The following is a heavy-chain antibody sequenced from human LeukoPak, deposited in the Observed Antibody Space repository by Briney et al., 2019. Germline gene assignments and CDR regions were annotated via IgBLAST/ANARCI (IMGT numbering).Heavy chain of an antibody. J-gene: IGHJ4*02. CDR1: GFTVSSKY. V-gene: IGHV3-53*01. CDR3: AKDQRSIAVAGYFDY. Sequence: GGSLRLSCAASGFTVSSKYMTWVRQAPGKGLEWVSLIYSAGSTYYADSVKGRFTISRDNSKNTLYLQMNSLRAEDTAVYYCAKDQRSIAVAGYFDYWGQGTLVTVSS. D-gene: IGHD6-19*01. CDR2: IYSAGST.